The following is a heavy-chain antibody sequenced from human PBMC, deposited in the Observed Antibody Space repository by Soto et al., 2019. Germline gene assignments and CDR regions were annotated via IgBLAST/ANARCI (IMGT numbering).Heavy chain of an antibody. D-gene: IGHD3-10*01. Sequence: GGSLRLSCTASGFTFGDYAMSWFRQAPGKGLEWVGFIRSKAYGGTTEYAASVKGRFTISRDDSKSIAYLQMNSLKTEDTAVYYCTRDAGRFTMVRGVIVPFDYWGQGTLVTVSS. V-gene: IGHV3-49*03. CDR3: TRDAGRFTMVRGVIVPFDY. CDR1: GFTFGDYA. CDR2: IRSKAYGGTT. J-gene: IGHJ4*02.